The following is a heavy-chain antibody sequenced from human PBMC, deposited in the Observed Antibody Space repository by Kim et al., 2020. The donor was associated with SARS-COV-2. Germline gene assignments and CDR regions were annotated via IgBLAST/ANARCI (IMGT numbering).Heavy chain of an antibody. V-gene: IGHV3-20*04. J-gene: IGHJ2*01. D-gene: IGHD5-12*01. Sequence: GGSLRLSCVGSGFRLEDHGMTWVRQVPGEGLEWVSGTNWNGVGEAYADTVKGRFTISRDNAKNSLYLQMTSLRADDTAVYFCARDFVYAYSGYGGLTLWG. CDR3: ARDFVYAYSGYGGLTL. CDR1: GFRLEDHG. CDR2: TNWNGVGE.